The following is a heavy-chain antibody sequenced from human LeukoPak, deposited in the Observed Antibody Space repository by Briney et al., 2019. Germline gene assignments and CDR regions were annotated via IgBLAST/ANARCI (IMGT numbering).Heavy chain of an antibody. D-gene: IGHD4-17*01. CDR1: GFTFSSYS. CDR2: ISSSSSYI. Sequence: GGSLRLSCAASGFTFSSYSMNWVRQAPGKGLEWVSSISSSSSYIYYADSVKGRFTISRDNAKNSLYLQMNSLRAEDTAVYYCAREPPDYGDFDYWGQGTLVTVSS. J-gene: IGHJ4*02. V-gene: IGHV3-21*01. CDR3: AREPPDYGDFDY.